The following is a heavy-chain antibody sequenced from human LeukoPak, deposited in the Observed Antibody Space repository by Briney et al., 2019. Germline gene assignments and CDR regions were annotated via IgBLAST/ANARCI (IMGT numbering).Heavy chain of an antibody. CDR2: INHSGST. CDR1: GGSFSGYY. CDR3: ARMMAADGSPVPSVEFDY. D-gene: IGHD6-13*01. J-gene: IGHJ4*02. V-gene: IGHV4-34*01. Sequence: SETLSLTCADYGGSFSGYYWSWIRQPPGKGLEWIGEINHSGSTNYNPSLKSRVTISVDTSKNQFSLKLSSVTAADTAVYYCARMMAADGSPVPSVEFDYWGQGTLVTVSS.